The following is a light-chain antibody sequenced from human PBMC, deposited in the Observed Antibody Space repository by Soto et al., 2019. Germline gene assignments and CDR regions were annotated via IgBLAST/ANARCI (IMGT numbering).Light chain of an antibody. CDR2: AAS. CDR1: QDISSW. J-gene: IGKJ1*01. Sequence: DLQMTQSPSSVSASVGDRVTITCRASQDISSWLAWYQQKPGKAPKLLIYAASSLRSGVPSRFSGSGSGTDFILTINSLQPEDFATYYCQQVNSFPRTFGQGTKVEIK. CDR3: QQVNSFPRT. V-gene: IGKV1D-12*01.